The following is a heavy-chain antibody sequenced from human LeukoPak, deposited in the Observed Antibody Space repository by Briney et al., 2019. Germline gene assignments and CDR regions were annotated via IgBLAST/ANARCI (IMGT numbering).Heavy chain of an antibody. CDR2: IYPGDSDT. Sequence: PGESLKMSRKGSGFTFSTYWIGWGRRMPGKGLEWMGIIYPGDSDTRYSPSFRGQVTLSADKSISTAYLQWSSLTASDTAMYYCAREGHDSSGYYFDSWGQGTLVTVSS. J-gene: IGHJ4*02. CDR1: GFTFSTYW. V-gene: IGHV5-51*01. D-gene: IGHD3-22*01. CDR3: AREGHDSSGYYFDS.